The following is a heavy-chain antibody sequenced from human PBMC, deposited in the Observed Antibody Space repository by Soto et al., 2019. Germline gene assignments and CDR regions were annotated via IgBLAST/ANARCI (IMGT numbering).Heavy chain of an antibody. D-gene: IGHD2-15*01. CDR2: LSSSGTGI. J-gene: IGHJ3*02. CDR3: ASAYSDAVDI. CDR1: GFTFSDYY. Sequence: QVQLVESGGGLVKPGGSLRLSCAASGFTFSDYYMTWIRQAPGKGLEWVSYLSSSGTGIYYPDSVKGRFTISRDNAKHSLYLQMRSLRAEDTAVYYCASAYSDAVDIWGPGTMVTVSS. V-gene: IGHV3-11*01.